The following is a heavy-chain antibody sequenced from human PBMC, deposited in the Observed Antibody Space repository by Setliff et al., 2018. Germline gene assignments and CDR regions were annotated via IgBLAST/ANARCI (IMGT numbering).Heavy chain of an antibody. D-gene: IGHD6-6*01. J-gene: IGHJ4*02. V-gene: IGHV4-34*01. CDR1: GGTFSDYY. Sequence: SETLSLTCAAYGGTFSDYYWTWIRQPPEKGLEWIGEINHRGSTNYNPSLKSRVTISVDTSKDQFSLKVISMTAADTAVYYCARGRNIAARLLDAWGQGTLVTVSS. CDR3: ARGRNIAARLLDA. CDR2: INHRGST.